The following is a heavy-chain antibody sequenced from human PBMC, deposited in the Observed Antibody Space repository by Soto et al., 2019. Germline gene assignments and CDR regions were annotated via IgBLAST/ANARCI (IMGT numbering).Heavy chain of an antibody. J-gene: IGHJ5*02. CDR2: IHHSGST. CDR3: ARVRQGCSSTSCYFDP. CDR1: GGSISSSNW. Sequence: SETLSLTCAVSGGSISSSNWWNWVRQPPGKGLEWIGEIHHSGSTNYNPSLKSRVTISVDKSKNQFSPKLNSVTAADTAVYYCARVRQGCSSTSCYFDPWGQGTLVTVS. V-gene: IGHV4-4*02. D-gene: IGHD2-2*01.